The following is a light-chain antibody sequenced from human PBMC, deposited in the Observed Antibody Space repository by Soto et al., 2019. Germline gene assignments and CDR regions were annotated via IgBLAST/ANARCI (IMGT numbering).Light chain of an antibody. CDR1: SSDVGSYNR. V-gene: IGLV2-18*02. J-gene: IGLJ1*01. CDR3: SSYTRSSTYV. CDR2: EVS. Sequence: QSALTQPPSVSGSPGQSVTISCTGTSSDVGSYNRVSWYQQPPGTAPKLMIYEVSNRPSGVPDRFSGSKSGNTASLTISGLQAEDDADYYCSSYTRSSTYVFGTGTKVTVL.